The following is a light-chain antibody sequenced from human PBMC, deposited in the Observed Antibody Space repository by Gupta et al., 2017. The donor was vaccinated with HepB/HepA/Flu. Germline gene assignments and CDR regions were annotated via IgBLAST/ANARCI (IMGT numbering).Light chain of an antibody. J-gene: IGLJ3*02. V-gene: IGLV1-47*01. CDR3: AAWVGGRSGWV. CDR1: SSNIGSAY. Sequence: QSVLTQPPSASGTPGQRVTISCSGSSSNIGSAYVYWFQHLPGTAPKLLIFRNDQRPSGVPDRFSGSKSATSASLAISGLRAEDEADYYCAAWVGGRSGWVFGGGTKLTVL. CDR2: RND.